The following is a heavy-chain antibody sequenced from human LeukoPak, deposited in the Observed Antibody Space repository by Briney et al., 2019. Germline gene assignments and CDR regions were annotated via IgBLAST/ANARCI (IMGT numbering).Heavy chain of an antibody. CDR3: AKLAGEKGDTAMDPYYFAY. CDR1: GFTFSSYG. V-gene: IGHV3-23*01. Sequence: PGRSLRLSCAASGFTFSSYGMHWVRQAPGKGLEWVSAVSGSGGSTYYADSVKGRFTISRENSKNTLYLQMNTLRAEDTAVYYCAKLAGEKGDTAMDPYYFAYWGQGTLVTVSS. CDR2: VSGSGGST. D-gene: IGHD5-18*01. J-gene: IGHJ4*02.